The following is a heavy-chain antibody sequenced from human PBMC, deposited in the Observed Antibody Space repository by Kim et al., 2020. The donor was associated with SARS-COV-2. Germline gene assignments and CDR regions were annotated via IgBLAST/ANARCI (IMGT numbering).Heavy chain of an antibody. Sequence: SGRGRFTISRDNAKDTLFLQMDSLRAEDTAVYYCARTAYGGNSGSWYFDLWGRGTLVTVSS. J-gene: IGHJ2*01. D-gene: IGHD4-17*01. CDR3: ARTAYGGNSGSWYFDL. V-gene: IGHV3-74*01.